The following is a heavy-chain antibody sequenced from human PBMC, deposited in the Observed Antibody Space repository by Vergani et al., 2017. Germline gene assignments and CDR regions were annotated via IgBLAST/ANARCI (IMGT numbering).Heavy chain of an antibody. CDR2: IRNKANNYAT. Sequence: VQLVESGGGLVKPGGSLRLSCAASGFTFSGSAMHWVRQASGKGLEWVGRIRNKANNYATTYAASVKGRFTISRDDSKKTAYLQMNSLKTEDAAVYYCTDFDYWGQGTLVTVSS. J-gene: IGHJ4*02. CDR3: TDFDY. V-gene: IGHV3-73*01. CDR1: GFTFSGSA.